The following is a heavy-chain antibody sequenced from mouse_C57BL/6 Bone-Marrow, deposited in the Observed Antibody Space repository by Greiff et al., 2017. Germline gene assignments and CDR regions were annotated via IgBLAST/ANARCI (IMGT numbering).Heavy chain of an antibody. CDR2: ISSGSSTI. CDR1: GFTFSDYG. V-gene: IGHV5-17*01. CDR3: ARTRLRGPFDY. D-gene: IGHD2-2*01. Sequence: DVHLVESGGGLVKPGGSLKLSCAASGFTFSDYGMHWVRQAPEKGLEWVAYISSGSSTIYYADTVKGRFTIARDNAKNTLFLQMTSLRSEDTAMYYCARTRLRGPFDYWGQGTTLTVSS. J-gene: IGHJ2*01.